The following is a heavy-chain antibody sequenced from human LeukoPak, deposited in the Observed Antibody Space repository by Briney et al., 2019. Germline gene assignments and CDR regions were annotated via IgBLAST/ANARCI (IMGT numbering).Heavy chain of an antibody. CDR1: GGSISSYY. Sequence: SQTLSLTCTVSGGSISSYYWSWIRHPAGKGLEWIGRIYTSGSTNYNPSLKSRVTMSVDTSKNQFSLKLSSVTAADTAVYYCARTDYDNKWRVWWYFDLWGGGTLVTVSS. J-gene: IGHJ2*01. V-gene: IGHV4-4*07. D-gene: IGHD3-22*01. CDR2: IYTSGST. CDR3: ARTDYDNKWRVWWYFDL.